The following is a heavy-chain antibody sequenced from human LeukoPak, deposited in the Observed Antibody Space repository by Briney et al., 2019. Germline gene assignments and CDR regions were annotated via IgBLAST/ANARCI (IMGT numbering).Heavy chain of an antibody. D-gene: IGHD2-2*01. CDR1: GFTFSSSW. J-gene: IGHJ4*02. CDR2: IKTDGSTT. Sequence: GGSLRLSCAVSGFTFSSSWMHCVRHAAGKGLVWVSLIKTDGSTTAYADSVKGRFTISRDNAKNTLYLQMNSLRAEDTGVYYCARGNQQLPRSTPDYWGQGTLVTVSS. V-gene: IGHV3-74*01. CDR3: ARGNQQLPRSTPDY.